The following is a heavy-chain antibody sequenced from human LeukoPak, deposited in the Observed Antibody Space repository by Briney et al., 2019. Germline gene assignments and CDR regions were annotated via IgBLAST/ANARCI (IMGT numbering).Heavy chain of an antibody. CDR3: ARHPQADALDI. CDR1: GGSISSYY. V-gene: IGHV4-59*08. Sequence: PSETLSLTCTVSGGSISSYYWSWIRQPPGKGLEWIAYIYYSGSTNYNPSLKSRVTISVDTSKSQFSLKLSSVTAADTAVYYCARHPQADALDIWGQGTMVTVSS. J-gene: IGHJ3*02. CDR2: IYYSGST.